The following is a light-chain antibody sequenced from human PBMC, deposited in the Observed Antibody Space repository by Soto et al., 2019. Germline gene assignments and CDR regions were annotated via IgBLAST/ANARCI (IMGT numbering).Light chain of an antibody. V-gene: IGKV3-15*01. J-gene: IGKJ5*01. CDR3: QQYNNWPPT. Sequence: IVMTQSPATLSVSPGERATLSCRASQSVSIYLTWFQQRPGQAPRLLISGASTRATGIPARFSGSGSGTEFTLTISSLQSEDFAVYYCQQYNNWPPTFGQGTRLEIK. CDR1: QSVSIY. CDR2: GAS.